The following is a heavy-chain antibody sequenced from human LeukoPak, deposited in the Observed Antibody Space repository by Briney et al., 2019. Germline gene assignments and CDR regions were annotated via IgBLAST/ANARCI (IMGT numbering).Heavy chain of an antibody. CDR1: GFTFSTYG. CDR3: TKRSSDY. Sequence: GGSLRLSCAASGFTFSTYGMSWVRQAPGKGVEWVSTISGSGGSTYYADSVKGRFTISRDNSKNTLYMQMNSLRAEDTAVYYCTKRSSDYWGQGTLVTVSS. CDR2: ISGSGGST. D-gene: IGHD6-6*01. J-gene: IGHJ4*02. V-gene: IGHV3-23*01.